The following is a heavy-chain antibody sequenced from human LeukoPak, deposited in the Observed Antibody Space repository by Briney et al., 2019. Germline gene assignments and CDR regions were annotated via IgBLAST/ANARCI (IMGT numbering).Heavy chain of an antibody. CDR2: IYHSGST. D-gene: IGHD3-3*01. CDR1: GGSISSGGYS. V-gene: IGHV4-30-2*01. CDR3: ARGDFWSGTTLGNWFDP. J-gene: IGHJ5*02. Sequence: SETLSLTCAVSGGSISSGGYSWSWIRQPPGKGLEWIGYIYHSGSTYYNPSLKSRVTISVDRSKNQFSLKLSSVTAADTAVYYCARGDFWSGTTLGNWFDPWGQGTLVTVSS.